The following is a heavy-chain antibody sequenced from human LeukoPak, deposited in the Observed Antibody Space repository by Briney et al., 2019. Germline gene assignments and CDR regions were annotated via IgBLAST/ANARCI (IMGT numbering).Heavy chain of an antibody. J-gene: IGHJ3*02. CDR1: GGSINGFY. CDR3: ARRSPITLGGDAYDI. Sequence: SETLSLTCTVSGGSINGFYWSWIRQPAGKGLEWIGRIFTSGSTAYNPSLQSRLTMSIDMSKNQFSLRLTSETAADTAVYYCARRSPITLGGDAYDIWGQGTLVTVSS. CDR2: IFTSGST. D-gene: IGHD1-14*01. V-gene: IGHV4-4*07.